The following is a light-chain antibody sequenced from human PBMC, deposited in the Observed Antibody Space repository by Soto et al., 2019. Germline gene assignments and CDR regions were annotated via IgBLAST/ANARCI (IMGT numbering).Light chain of an antibody. CDR2: DVR. V-gene: IGLV2-11*01. CDR1: SNDVGGYNF. CDR3: CSFAGSYSYV. J-gene: IGLJ1*01. Sequence: QSALTQPRSVSGSPGQSVSISCTGTSNDVGGYNFVSWYQQHPGKAPKLMIYDVRKRPSGVPNRFSGSKSGKTASLTISGLQAEDEADYSCCSFAGSYSYVFGTGTKVTV.